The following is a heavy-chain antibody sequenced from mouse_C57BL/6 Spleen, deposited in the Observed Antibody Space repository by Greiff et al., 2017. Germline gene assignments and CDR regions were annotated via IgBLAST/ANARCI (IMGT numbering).Heavy chain of an antibody. D-gene: IGHD2-4*01. CDR3: ARYYDYDLYAMDY. CDR2: INPDSSTI. CDR1: GVDFSRYW. Sequence: GVDFSRYWMSWVRRAPGKGLEWIGEINPDSSTINYAPSLKDKFIISRDNAKNTLYLQMSKVRSEDTALYYCARYYDYDLYAMDYWGQGTSVTVSS. V-gene: IGHV4-1*01. J-gene: IGHJ4*01.